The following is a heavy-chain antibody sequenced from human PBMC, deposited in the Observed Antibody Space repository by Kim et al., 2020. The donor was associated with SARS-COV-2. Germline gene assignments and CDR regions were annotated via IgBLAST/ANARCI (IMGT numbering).Heavy chain of an antibody. CDR3: ARYRSSGWYVGYFDY. CDR1: GCSISSYY. D-gene: IGHD6-19*01. CDR2: IYYSGST. Sequence: SETLSLTCTVSGCSISSYYWSWIRQPPGKGLEWIGYIYYSGSTNYNPSLKSRVTISVDTSKNQFSLKLSSVTAADTAVYYCARYRSSGWYVGYFDYWGQGTLVTVSS. V-gene: IGHV4-59*08. J-gene: IGHJ4*02.